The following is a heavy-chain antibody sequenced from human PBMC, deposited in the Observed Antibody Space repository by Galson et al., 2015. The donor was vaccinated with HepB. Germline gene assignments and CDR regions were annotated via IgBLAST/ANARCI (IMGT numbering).Heavy chain of an antibody. J-gene: IGHJ4*02. CDR2: ISHDGTNK. CDR3: AKDFGIAVAGEKYYFDS. D-gene: IGHD6-19*01. CDR1: GFIFSYFG. V-gene: IGHV3-30*18. Sequence: SLRLSCAASGFIFSYFGMHWVRQAPGKGLEWVAVISHDGTNKFYADSVKGRFTISRDKSKNTVYLQMNSLRPDDTAVYYCAKDFGIAVAGEKYYFDSWGRGTLVAVSS.